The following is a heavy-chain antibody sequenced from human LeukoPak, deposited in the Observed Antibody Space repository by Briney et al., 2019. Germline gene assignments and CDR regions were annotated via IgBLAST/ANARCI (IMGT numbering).Heavy chain of an antibody. CDR1: GFTFSSYG. V-gene: IGHV3-23*01. CDR2: IRGSGGST. D-gene: IGHD3-22*01. Sequence: GGSLRLSCAAAGFTFSSYGRSWVRHAPGEGLEWASAIRGSGGSTYYADSVKGRFTISRDNSKNTLYLQMNSLRAEDTAVYYCAKNLYYYDSSGHLFDYWGQGTLVTVSS. J-gene: IGHJ4*02. CDR3: AKNLYYYDSSGHLFDY.